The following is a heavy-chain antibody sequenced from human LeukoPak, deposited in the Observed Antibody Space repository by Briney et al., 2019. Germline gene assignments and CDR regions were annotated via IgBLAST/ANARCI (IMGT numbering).Heavy chain of an antibody. J-gene: IGHJ6*02. V-gene: IGHV3-48*03. CDR3: AREVAGSGKNGMDV. Sequence: GGSLRLSCVASGFIFSDYEMNWVRQAPGEGLEWVSYIGRSNTIVYYADSVKGRFTVSRDNAKNSLYLQMNSLRAEDTGLYFCAREVAGSGKNGMDVWGQGTTVTVSS. D-gene: IGHD6-19*01. CDR2: IGRSNTIV. CDR1: GFIFSDYE.